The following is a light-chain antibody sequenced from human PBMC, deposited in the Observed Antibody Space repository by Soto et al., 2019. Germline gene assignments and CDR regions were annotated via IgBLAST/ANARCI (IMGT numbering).Light chain of an antibody. CDR3: CSYAGSYV. Sequence: QSALTQPRSVSVSPGQSVTISCTGTSSDVGGYNYVSWYQQHPGKAPKLMLYDVSKWPSGVPDRFSGSKSGNTASLTISGLRAEDEADYYCCSYAGSYVFGTGTKVTVL. V-gene: IGLV2-11*01. CDR1: SSDVGGYNY. CDR2: DVS. J-gene: IGLJ1*01.